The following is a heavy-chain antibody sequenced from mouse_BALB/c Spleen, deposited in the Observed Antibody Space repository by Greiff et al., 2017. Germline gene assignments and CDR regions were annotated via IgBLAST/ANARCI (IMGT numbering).Heavy chain of an antibody. J-gene: IGHJ3*01. Sequence: EVQRVESGGGLVKPGGSLKLSCAASGFTFSDYYMYWVRQTPEKRLEWVATISDGGSYTYYPDSVKGRFTISRDNAKNNLYLQMSRLKSEDTAMYDCAGYDRAWFAYWGQGTLVTVSA. V-gene: IGHV5-4*02. CDR2: ISDGGSYT. D-gene: IGHD2-14*01. CDR3: AGYDRAWFAY. CDR1: GFTFSDYY.